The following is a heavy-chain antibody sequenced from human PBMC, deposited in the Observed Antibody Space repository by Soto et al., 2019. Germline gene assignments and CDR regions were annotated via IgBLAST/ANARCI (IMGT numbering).Heavy chain of an antibody. J-gene: IGHJ4*02. V-gene: IGHV3-30-3*01. CDR1: GFTFSSYS. Sequence: QVQLVESGGGVVQPGRSPRLSCAASGFTFSSYSMHWVRQAPGKGLEWVAVISYDGSKKYYADSVKGRFTISRDNSKNTLYLQMNSLRAEDTAVYYCARDPGSYFAYLGQGTLVTVSS. CDR3: ARDPGSYFAY. CDR2: ISYDGSKK. D-gene: IGHD3-10*01.